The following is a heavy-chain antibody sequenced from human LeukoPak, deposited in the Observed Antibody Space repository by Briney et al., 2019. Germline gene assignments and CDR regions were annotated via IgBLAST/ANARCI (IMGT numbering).Heavy chain of an antibody. J-gene: IGHJ4*02. CDR1: RFTFNTYA. D-gene: IGHD2-15*01. CDR2: IGSNGDIT. V-gene: IGHV3-23*01. Sequence: GGSLRLSCVASRFTFNTYAVNWVRRPPGKGLKGVSAIGSNGDITYYADSVRGRFTISRDNSKNTVFLQMNSLRADDTAVYYCATVKRDCSGGTCYSYDYWGQGTLVTVSS. CDR3: ATVKRDCSGGTCYSYDY.